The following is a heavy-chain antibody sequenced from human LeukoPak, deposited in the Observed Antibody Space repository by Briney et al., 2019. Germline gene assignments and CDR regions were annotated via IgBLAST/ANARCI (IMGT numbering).Heavy chain of an antibody. CDR3: ARGMMTYYYYIDV. J-gene: IGHJ6*03. CDR2: IYYSGST. V-gene: IGHV4-59*01. Sequence: SSETPSLTRTVSGGSISSYYWSWIRQPPGRGLEWIGYIYYSGSTHYNPSLKSRVTISVDTTKNQFSLKLSSVTAADTAVYYCARGMMTYYYYIDVWGKGTTVTVSS. D-gene: IGHD3-16*01. CDR1: GGSISSYY.